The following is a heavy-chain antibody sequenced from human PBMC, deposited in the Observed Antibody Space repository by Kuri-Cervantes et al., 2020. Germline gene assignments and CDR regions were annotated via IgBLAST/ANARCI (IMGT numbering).Heavy chain of an antibody. CDR1: GYTFTSYA. D-gene: IGHD2-15*01. J-gene: IGHJ4*02. V-gene: IGHV1-18*01. CDR2: INAYNGDT. CDR3: ARDEYCSGGSCYPANKNFDY. Sequence: ASVKVSCKASGYTFTSYAMHWVRQAPGQSLEWMGWINAYNGDTNYAQKLQGRVTMTTDTSTSTAYMELRSLRSDDTAVYYCARDEYCSGGSCYPANKNFDYWGQGTLVTVSS.